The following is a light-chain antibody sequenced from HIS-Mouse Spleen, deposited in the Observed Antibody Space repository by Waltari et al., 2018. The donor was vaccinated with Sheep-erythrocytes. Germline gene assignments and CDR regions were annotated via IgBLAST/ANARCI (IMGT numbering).Light chain of an antibody. Sequence: QSALTHPASVSVSPGQSIDIPCTGTSSYVGGYNLVSRYQQHPGKAPKLMIYEASKRPSGVSNRFSGSKSGNTASLTISGLQAEDEAEYYCCSYAGSSTPWVFGGGTKLTVL. CDR3: CSYAGSSTPWV. J-gene: IGLJ3*02. CDR2: EAS. V-gene: IGLV2-23*01. CDR1: SSYVGGYNL.